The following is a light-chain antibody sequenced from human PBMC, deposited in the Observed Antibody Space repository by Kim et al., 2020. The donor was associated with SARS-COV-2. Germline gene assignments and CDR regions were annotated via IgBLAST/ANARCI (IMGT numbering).Light chain of an antibody. CDR3: LLFYGGSWV. J-gene: IGLJ3*02. Sequence: QTVVTQEPSLTVSPGRTVTLTCASTTGAVTINYHPNWFQQKPGQPPRALIYDTYNKHSWTPARFSASLLGGKAVLTLSGVQPEDEAEYYCLLFYGGSWVFGGGTQLTVL. CDR1: TGAVTINYH. V-gene: IGLV7-43*01. CDR2: DTY.